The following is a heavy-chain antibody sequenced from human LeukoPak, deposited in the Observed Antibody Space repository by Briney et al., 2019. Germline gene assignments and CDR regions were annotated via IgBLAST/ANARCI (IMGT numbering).Heavy chain of an antibody. Sequence: GGSLRLSCAASGFTFSDVWMNWVRQAPGQGLEWVGRIRSYGGTIEYAAPVKGRFTISRDDSKNTLYLQMNSLKTEDTALYFCSTTKNVASASDFWGQGTLVTVSS. V-gene: IGHV3-15*01. CDR3: STTKNVASASDF. J-gene: IGHJ4*02. CDR2: IRSYGGTI. CDR1: GFTFSDVW. D-gene: IGHD2-2*01.